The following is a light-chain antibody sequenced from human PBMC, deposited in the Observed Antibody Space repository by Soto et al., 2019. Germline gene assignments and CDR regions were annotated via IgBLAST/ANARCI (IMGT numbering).Light chain of an antibody. J-gene: IGKJ5*01. Sequence: EIVLTQSPGPLSLSPGERATLSCRSSQSFRSSYLAWYQQKPGQAPRILIYGASSRATGIPDRFSGSGSGTDFTLTISRLEPEDFAVYYCQQYGSSPTLGQGTRLEIK. CDR3: QQYGSSPT. V-gene: IGKV3-20*01. CDR2: GAS. CDR1: QSFRSSY.